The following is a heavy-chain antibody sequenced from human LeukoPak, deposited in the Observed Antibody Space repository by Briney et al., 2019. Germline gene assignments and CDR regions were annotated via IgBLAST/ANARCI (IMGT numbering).Heavy chain of an antibody. CDR3: ARDSGFSGTQRGEY. Sequence: PGGSLRLSCAASGFTFSNYNMNWVRQAPGKGLEWVSAISFTGTYEYYADSAKGRFIISRDNAKNSVILQMNSLRAEDTAVYYCARDSGFSGTQRGEYWGQGTLVTVSS. CDR1: GFTFSNYN. J-gene: IGHJ4*02. CDR2: ISFTGTYE. V-gene: IGHV3-21*06. D-gene: IGHD3/OR15-3a*01.